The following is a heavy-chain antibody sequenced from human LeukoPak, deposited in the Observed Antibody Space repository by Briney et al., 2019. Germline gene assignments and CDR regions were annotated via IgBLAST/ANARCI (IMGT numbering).Heavy chain of an antibody. Sequence: GGSLRLSCAASGFTFSDYYMSWIRQAPGKGLEWVSYISSSGSTIYYADSVKGRFTISRDNAKNSLYLQMNSLRAEDTAVYYCASWGGNAQSDSWSGPFDYWGQGTLVTVSS. J-gene: IGHJ4*02. CDR2: ISSSGSTI. CDR1: GFTFSDYY. D-gene: IGHD3-3*01. V-gene: IGHV3-11*04. CDR3: ASWGGNAQSDSWSGPFDY.